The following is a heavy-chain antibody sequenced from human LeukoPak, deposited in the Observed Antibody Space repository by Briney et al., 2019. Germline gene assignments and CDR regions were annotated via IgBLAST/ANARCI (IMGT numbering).Heavy chain of an antibody. D-gene: IGHD4-11*01. V-gene: IGHV1-2*06. CDR3: ALRLQEGDYFHY. Sequence: GASVKVSCKASGYTFTGYYMHWVRQAPGQGLEWMGRINPNSGGTNYAQKFQGRVTMTRDTSISTAYMELSRLRSDDTAVYYCALRLQEGDYFHYWGQGTLVTVSS. J-gene: IGHJ4*02. CDR1: GYTFTGYY. CDR2: INPNSGGT.